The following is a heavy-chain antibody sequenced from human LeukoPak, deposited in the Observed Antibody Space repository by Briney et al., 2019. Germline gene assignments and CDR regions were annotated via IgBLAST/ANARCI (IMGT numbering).Heavy chain of an antibody. Sequence: PGGSLRLSCAASGLTLSNYAMSWVRQAPGKGLEWVSAISGSGDNTYYADSVKGRFTVSRDNPKNTLYVQMKSLRAEDTAVYYCAKDFVVVPGNVNYFDYWGQGTLVTVSS. CDR1: GLTLSNYA. D-gene: IGHD2-21*02. CDR3: AKDFVVVPGNVNYFDY. V-gene: IGHV3-23*01. J-gene: IGHJ4*02. CDR2: ISGSGDNT.